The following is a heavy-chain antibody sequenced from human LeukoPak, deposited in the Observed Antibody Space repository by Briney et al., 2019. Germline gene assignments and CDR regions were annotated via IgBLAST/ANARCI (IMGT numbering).Heavy chain of an antibody. V-gene: IGHV3-48*03. CDR2: ISFSGSTI. Sequence: QPGGSLRLSCAASGFTFSSYEMNWVRQAPGKGLEWVSYISFSGSTIYYADSVKGRFTISRENAKNSLYVQMNSLRAEDTAVYYCARGGYYDSSGYYYVGYFHHWGQGTLVTVSS. D-gene: IGHD3-22*01. J-gene: IGHJ1*01. CDR1: GFTFSSYE. CDR3: ARGGYYDSSGYYYVGYFHH.